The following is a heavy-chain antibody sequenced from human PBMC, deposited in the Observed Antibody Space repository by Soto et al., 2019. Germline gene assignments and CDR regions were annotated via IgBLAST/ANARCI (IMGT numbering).Heavy chain of an antibody. D-gene: IGHD6-6*01. CDR3: ARDGGSSSSFRFEHMDV. CDR2: IYYSGST. V-gene: IGHV4-59*01. J-gene: IGHJ6*03. CDR1: GGSISSYY. Sequence: SETLSLTCTVSGGSISSYYWSWIRQPPGKGLEWIGYIYYSGSTNYNPSLKSRVTISVDTSKNQFSLKLSSVTAADTAVYYCARDGGSSSSFRFEHMDVWGKGTTVTVSS.